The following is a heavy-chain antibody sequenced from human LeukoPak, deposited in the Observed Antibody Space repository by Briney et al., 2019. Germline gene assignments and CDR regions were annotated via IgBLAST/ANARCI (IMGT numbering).Heavy chain of an antibody. J-gene: IGHJ5*02. Sequence: SVKVSCKASGGTFSSYAISWVRQAPGRGLEWMGRIIPILGIANYAQKFQGRVTITADKSTSTAYMELSSLRSEDTAVYYCARVLVAVPAAIYWFDPWGQGTLVTVSS. V-gene: IGHV1-69*04. CDR1: GGTFSSYA. D-gene: IGHD2-2*01. CDR3: ARVLVAVPAAIYWFDP. CDR2: IIPILGIA.